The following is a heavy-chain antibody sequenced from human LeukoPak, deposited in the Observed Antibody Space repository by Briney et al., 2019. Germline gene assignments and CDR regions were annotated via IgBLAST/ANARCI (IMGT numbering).Heavy chain of an antibody. D-gene: IGHD4-11*01. CDR1: GFTFSSYA. CDR2: ISGSGGST. J-gene: IGHJ4*02. Sequence: GGSLRLSCAASGFTFSSYAMSWVRQAPGKGLEWVSAISGSGGSTYYADSVKGRFTISRDNSKNTLYLQMNSLRAEDTAVYYCAKSPDRLPTVTTGYFDYWGQGTLVTVSS. V-gene: IGHV3-23*01. CDR3: AKSPDRLPTVTTGYFDY.